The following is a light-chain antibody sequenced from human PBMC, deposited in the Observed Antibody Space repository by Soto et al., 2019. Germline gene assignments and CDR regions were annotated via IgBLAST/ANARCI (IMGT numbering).Light chain of an antibody. Sequence: EIVMTQSPVTLSVSTGERATLSCRASQSVTSKLAWYQPKPGQAPRLLIYGASARATGVPARFSGSGSGTEFTLTITSLQSEDFAVYYCQQYDNSSPFTLGPGTRVDIK. CDR3: QQYDNSSPFT. J-gene: IGKJ3*01. V-gene: IGKV3-15*01. CDR2: GAS. CDR1: QSVTSK.